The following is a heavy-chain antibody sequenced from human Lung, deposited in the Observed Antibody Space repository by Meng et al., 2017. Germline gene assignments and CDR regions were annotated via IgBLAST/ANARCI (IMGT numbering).Heavy chain of an antibody. CDR1: GFTFSTHW. CDR3: ARGGVTTDD. D-gene: IGHD4-17*01. V-gene: IGHV3-74*01. Sequence: VQLVEAGGGVVQPGGSLSLAFAASGFTFSTHWLHWVRQAPGKGLEWVSRITGDGSSTIYADSVQGRFTMSRDNAKNTLSLQMNSLRAEDTAVYYCARGGVTTDDWGQGTLVTVSS. CDR2: ITGDGSST. J-gene: IGHJ4*02.